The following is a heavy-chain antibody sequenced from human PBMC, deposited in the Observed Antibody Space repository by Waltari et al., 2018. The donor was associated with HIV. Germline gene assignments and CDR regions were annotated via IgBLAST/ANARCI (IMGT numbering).Heavy chain of an antibody. D-gene: IGHD3-10*01. V-gene: IGHV4-4*07. Sequence: QVQLQESGSGLVKPSETLSLTCTVSGGSISGYYWSWIRQPAGKGLEWIGQIYISGSTNYNPSLKSRGTIALDASKNLVSLKMRSVTAADTAVYYCARENILLLFGESYYNYYGMDVWGQGTTVTVSS. J-gene: IGHJ6*02. CDR3: ARENILLLFGESYYNYYGMDV. CDR2: IYISGST. CDR1: GGSISGYY.